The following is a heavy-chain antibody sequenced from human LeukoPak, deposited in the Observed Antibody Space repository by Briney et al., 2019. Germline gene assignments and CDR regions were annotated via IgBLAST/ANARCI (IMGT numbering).Heavy chain of an antibody. V-gene: IGHV1-8*01. J-gene: IGHJ6*03. Sequence: ASVKVSCKASGYTFTSYDINWVRQATGQGLEWMGWMNPNSGNTGYAQKFQGRVTMTRNTSISTAYMELSSLRSEDTAVYYCARGISQWLVHFLYYYYMDVWGKGTTVTVSS. CDR2: MNPNSGNT. CDR3: ARGISQWLVHFLYYYYMDV. CDR1: GYTFTSYD. D-gene: IGHD6-19*01.